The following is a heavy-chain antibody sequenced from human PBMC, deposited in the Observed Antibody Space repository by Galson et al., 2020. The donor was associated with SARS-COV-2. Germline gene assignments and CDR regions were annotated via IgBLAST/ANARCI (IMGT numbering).Heavy chain of an antibody. Sequence: HGESLKISCKGSGYTFTNYWIGWVRQMPGKGLEWMGIIYPTYSDTRYSPSFQGQVTISADKSISTAYLQWSSLKASDTAMYYCARPAYCGGGSCFLLGFDDWGQGTLVTVSS. V-gene: IGHV5-51*01. CDR1: GYTFTNYW. D-gene: IGHD2-15*01. CDR2: IYPTYSDT. J-gene: IGHJ4*02. CDR3: ARPAYCGGGSCFLLGFDD.